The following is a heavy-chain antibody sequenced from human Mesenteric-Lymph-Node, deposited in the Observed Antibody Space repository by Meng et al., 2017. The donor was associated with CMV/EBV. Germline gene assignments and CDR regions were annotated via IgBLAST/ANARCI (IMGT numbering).Heavy chain of an antibody. CDR2: IYWDDDK. Sequence: SGFAPSTPGVGVAWLRQPPGKALEWLTLIYWDDDKRFSPSLKSRLTITKDTSKNQVVLMMTDMAPVDTATYYCAHIAGGFSRGWFDPWGPGTLVTVSS. D-gene: IGHD5-12*01. CDR3: AHIAGGFSRGWFDP. J-gene: IGHJ5*02. V-gene: IGHV2-5*02. CDR1: GFAPSTPGVG.